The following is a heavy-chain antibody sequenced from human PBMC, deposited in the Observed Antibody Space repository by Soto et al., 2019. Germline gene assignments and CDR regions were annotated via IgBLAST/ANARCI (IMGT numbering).Heavy chain of an antibody. CDR2: ISGSGGST. CDR1: VFTFSSFA. J-gene: IGHJ1*01. Sequence: EVQLLESGGGLVQPGGSLRLSCAASVFTFSSFAMSWVRQAPGKGLEWVSGISGSGGSTYYADSVKGRFTISRDNSKNPLHLQITSLRAEDTAVYYCAKDAGYASRGFLGSAEYFQHWGQGTLVTVSS. CDR3: AKDAGYASRGFLGSAEYFQH. V-gene: IGHV3-23*01. D-gene: IGHD3-22*01.